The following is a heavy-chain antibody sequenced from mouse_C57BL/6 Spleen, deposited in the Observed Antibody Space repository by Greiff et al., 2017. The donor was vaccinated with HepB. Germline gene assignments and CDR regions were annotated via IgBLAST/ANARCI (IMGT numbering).Heavy chain of an antibody. CDR3: ARGDITPVADY. D-gene: IGHD1-1*01. CDR1: GYAFSSYW. J-gene: IGHJ2*01. CDR2: IYPGDGDT. V-gene: IGHV1-80*01. Sequence: VQLQQSGAELVKPGASVKISCKASGYAFSSYWMNWVKQRPGKGLEWIGQIYPGDGDTNYNGKFKGKATLTADKSSSTAYMQLSSLTSEDSAVYFGARGDITPVADYWGQGTTLTVSS.